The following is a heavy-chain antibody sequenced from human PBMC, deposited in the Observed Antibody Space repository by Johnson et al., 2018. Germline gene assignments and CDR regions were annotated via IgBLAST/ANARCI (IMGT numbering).Heavy chain of an antibody. CDR3: ARADAFDI. V-gene: IGHV3-30-3*01. CDR1: GFTFSSYA. J-gene: IGHJ3*02. CDR2: ISYDGSNK. Sequence: VQLVQSGGGVVQPGRSLRLSCAASGFTFSSYAMHWVRQAPGKGLEWVAVISYDGSNKYYADSVKGRFTISRDNSKNTLYLQMNSLRAEDTAVYYCARADAFDIWGQGTMVTVSS.